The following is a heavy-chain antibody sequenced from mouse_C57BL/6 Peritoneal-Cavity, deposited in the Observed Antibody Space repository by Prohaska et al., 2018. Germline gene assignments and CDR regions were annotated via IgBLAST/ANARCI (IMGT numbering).Heavy chain of an antibody. CDR1: GYTFTDHI. CDR3: GRGEYLDY. V-gene: IGHV1-11*01. Sequence: QIQLQQSGAELASPGASVTLSCKASGYTFTDHIMNWVKKRPGQGLEWIGRIYPESGETNDNQKCMGKATVSGDRSSSTVYMVLNSLTSEDPAVYYCGRGEYLDYWGQGTTLTVSS. J-gene: IGHJ2*01. CDR2: IYPESGET.